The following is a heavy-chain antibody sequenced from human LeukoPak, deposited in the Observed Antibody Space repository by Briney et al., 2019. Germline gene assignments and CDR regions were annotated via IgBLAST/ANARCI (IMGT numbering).Heavy chain of an antibody. V-gene: IGHV4-34*01. CDR1: GGSFSGYY. CDR3: ARAPRSVVWNSVY. CDR2: INHSGST. Sequence: ASETLSLTCAVYGGSFSGYYWSWIRQPPGKGLEWIGEINHSGSTNYNPSLKSRVTISLDTSKNQFSLKLSSVTAADTAVYYCARAPRSVVWNSVYWGQGTLVTVSS. J-gene: IGHJ4*02. D-gene: IGHD1-7*01.